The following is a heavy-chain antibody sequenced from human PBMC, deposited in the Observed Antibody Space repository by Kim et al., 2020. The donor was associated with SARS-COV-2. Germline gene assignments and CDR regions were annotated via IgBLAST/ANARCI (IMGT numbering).Heavy chain of an antibody. D-gene: IGHD3-22*01. V-gene: IGHV3-21*01. CDR2: ISSSSSYT. Sequence: GGSLRLSCAASGFTFSTYRMHWVRQAPGKGLEWVSSISSSSSYTYNADSVKGRFTISRDNAKNSLYLQMNSLRAEDTAVYYCARTPDTSGYYKGDAFGIGGQGTMVTVSS. J-gene: IGHJ3*02. CDR3: ARTPDTSGYYKGDAFGI. CDR1: GFTFSTYR.